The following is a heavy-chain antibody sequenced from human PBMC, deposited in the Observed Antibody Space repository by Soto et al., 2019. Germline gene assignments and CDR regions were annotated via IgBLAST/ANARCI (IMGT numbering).Heavy chain of an antibody. CDR1: GFTFSGSA. V-gene: IGHV3-73*01. CDR2: IRSKANSYAT. J-gene: IGHJ4*02. CDR3: TRHVGSSSGGDY. D-gene: IGHD6-6*01. Sequence: GGSLRLSCAASGFTFSGSAMHWVRQTSGKGLEWVGRIRSKANSYATAYAASVKGRFTISRDDSKNTAYLQMNSLKTEDTAVYYCTRHVGSSSGGDYWGQGTLVTVSS.